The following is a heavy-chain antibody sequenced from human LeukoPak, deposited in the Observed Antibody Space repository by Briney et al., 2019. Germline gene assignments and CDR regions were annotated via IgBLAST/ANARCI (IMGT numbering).Heavy chain of an antibody. V-gene: IGHV4-39*02. D-gene: IGHD6-19*01. CDR2: IYYSGST. Sequence: SETLSLTCTVSGGSISSNIYQWGWLRQPPGKGLEWIGSIYYSGSTYYNPSLKSRVTISVDTSENHFSLKLSSVTAADTAVYYCARLEYSSGWFFDYWGQGTLVTVSS. J-gene: IGHJ4*02. CDR3: ARLEYSSGWFFDY. CDR1: GGSISSNIYQ.